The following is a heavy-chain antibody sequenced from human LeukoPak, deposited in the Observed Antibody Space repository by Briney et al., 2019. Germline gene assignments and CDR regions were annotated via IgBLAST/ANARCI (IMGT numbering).Heavy chain of an antibody. V-gene: IGHV1-18*01. CDR3: ARGGYSDSDYYFDY. CDR1: GYSFTSYG. Sequence: ASVKVSCKASGYSFTSYGISWVRQAPGQGLEWMGWISAYNGDTNYAQKLQGRVTMTTDTSTSTAYMELRSLRSDDTAVYYCARGGYSDSDYYFDYWGQGTLVTVSS. D-gene: IGHD4-11*01. CDR2: ISAYNGDT. J-gene: IGHJ4*02.